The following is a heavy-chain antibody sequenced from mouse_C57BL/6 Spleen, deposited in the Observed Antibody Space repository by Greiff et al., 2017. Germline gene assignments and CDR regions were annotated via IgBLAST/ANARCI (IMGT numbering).Heavy chain of an antibody. CDR1: GYTFTSYW. V-gene: IGHV1-59*01. J-gene: IGHJ2*01. Sequence: QVQLQQSGAELVRPGTSVKLSCKASGYTFTSYWMHWVKQRPGQGLEWIGVIDPSDSYTNYNQKFKGKATLTVDTSSSTAYMQLSSLTSEDSAVYYCARERAFYYLDDWGQGTTLTVSS. CDR2: IDPSDSYT. CDR3: ARERAFYYLDD. D-gene: IGHD3-1*01.